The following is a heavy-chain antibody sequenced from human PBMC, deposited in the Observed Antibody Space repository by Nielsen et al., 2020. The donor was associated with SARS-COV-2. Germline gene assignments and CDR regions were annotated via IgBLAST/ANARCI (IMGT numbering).Heavy chain of an antibody. J-gene: IGHJ5*02. CDR2: ISYDGSNK. V-gene: IGHV3-30*18. CDR1: GFTFSSCG. Sequence: WGSLRLSCAASGFTFSSCGMHWVRQAPGKGLEWVAVISYDGSNKYYADSVKGRFTISRDNSKNTLYLQMNSLRAEDTAVYYCAKDHLRGAPRYNWFDPWGQGTLVTVSS. CDR3: AKDHLRGAPRYNWFDP. D-gene: IGHD3-10*01.